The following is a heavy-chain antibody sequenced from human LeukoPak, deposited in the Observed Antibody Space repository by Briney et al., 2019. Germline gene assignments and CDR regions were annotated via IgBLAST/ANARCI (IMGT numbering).Heavy chain of an antibody. J-gene: IGHJ4*02. D-gene: IGHD3-3*01. CDR1: GGTFSSYA. CDR2: IIPIFGTA. V-gene: IGHV1-69*05. Sequence: SVKVSRKASGGTFSSYAISWVRQAPGQGLEWMGRIIPIFGTANYAQKFQGRVTITTDESTSTAYMELSSLRSEDTAVYYCARTARSGYGRFDYWGQGTLVTVSS. CDR3: ARTARSGYGRFDY.